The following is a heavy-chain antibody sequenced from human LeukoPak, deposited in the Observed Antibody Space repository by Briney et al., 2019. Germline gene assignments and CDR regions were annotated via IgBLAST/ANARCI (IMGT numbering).Heavy chain of an antibody. CDR2: INPNSGGT. V-gene: IGHV1-2*06. Sequence: ASVKVSCKASGYTFTGYYMHWARQAPGQGLEWMGRINPNSGGTNYAQKFQGRVTMTRGTSISTAYMELSRLRSDDTAVYYCARGNSYGQVDFDYWGQGTLVTVSS. J-gene: IGHJ4*02. CDR3: ARGNSYGQVDFDY. D-gene: IGHD5-18*01. CDR1: GYTFTGYY.